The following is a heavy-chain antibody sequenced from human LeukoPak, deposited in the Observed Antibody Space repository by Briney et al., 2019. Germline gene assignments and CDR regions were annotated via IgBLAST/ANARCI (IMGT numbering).Heavy chain of an antibody. V-gene: IGHV4-59*01. CDR3: ARDLQGSSWSFDP. Sequence: PSETLSLTCTVSGGSINTYYWSWIRQPPGKGLEWIGYIYYSGSTNYNPSLKSRVTISVDTSKNQFSLKLSSVTAADTAVYYCARDLQGSSWSFDPWGQGTLVTVSS. CDR1: GGSINTYY. J-gene: IGHJ5*02. D-gene: IGHD6-13*01. CDR2: IYYSGST.